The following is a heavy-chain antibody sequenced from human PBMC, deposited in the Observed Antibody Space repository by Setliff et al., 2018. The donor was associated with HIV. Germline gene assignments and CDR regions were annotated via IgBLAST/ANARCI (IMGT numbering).Heavy chain of an antibody. J-gene: IGHJ4*02. CDR1: GDSISRSRYY. CDR3: ARVEAKYQLMYYFDY. D-gene: IGHD2-2*01. CDR2: FYYSGST. Sequence: SETLSLTCVVSGDSISRSRYYWGWIRQPPGKGLEWIGSFYYSGSTNYNPSLKSRVTISVDTSKNQFSLKLSSVTAADTAVYYCARVEAKYQLMYYFDYWGQGTLVTVSS. V-gene: IGHV4-39*07.